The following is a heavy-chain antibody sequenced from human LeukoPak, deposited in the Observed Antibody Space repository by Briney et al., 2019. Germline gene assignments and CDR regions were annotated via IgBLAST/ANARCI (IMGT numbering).Heavy chain of an antibody. D-gene: IGHD3-3*01. CDR2: ISGYNGNT. CDR3: ARDPTKYSWSAYNPFDY. J-gene: IGHJ4*02. CDR1: GYTFTNYG. V-gene: IGHV1-18*01. Sequence: ASVKVSCKASGYTFTNYGITWVRQAPGQGLEWMGWISGYNGNTNYAQKLQGRVSMTTDTSTSTAYMELRSLRSDDTAVYYCARDPTKYSWSAYNPFDYWGQGTLVTVSS.